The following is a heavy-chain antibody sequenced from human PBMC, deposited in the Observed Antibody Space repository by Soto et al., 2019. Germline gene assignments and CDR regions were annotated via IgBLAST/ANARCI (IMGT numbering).Heavy chain of an antibody. V-gene: IGHV3-9*01. D-gene: IGHD3-3*01. J-gene: IGHJ4*02. CDR1: GFTFDDYA. CDR2: VSWNSGSI. Sequence: PGGSLRLSCAASGFTFDDYAMHWVRQAPGKCLEWVSGVSWNSGSIGYAGSVKGRFTISRDNAKNSLYLQMNSLRAEDTALYYCAKDSEQSGYYNYWGQGTLVTVSS. CDR3: AKDSEQSGYYNY.